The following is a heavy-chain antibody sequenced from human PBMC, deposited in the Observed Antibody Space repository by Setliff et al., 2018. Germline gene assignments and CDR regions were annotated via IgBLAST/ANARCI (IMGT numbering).Heavy chain of an antibody. CDR1: GDSISRSTYY. V-gene: IGHV4-39*02. CDR2: VDRSGNT. J-gene: IGHJ5*02. D-gene: IGHD2-2*01. CDR3: ARDGPHCVTSSCPGAWFDP. Sequence: SETLSLTCTLSGDSISRSTYYWGWIRQSPGKGLEWIGTVDRSGNTFYNPSLKSRVTISVAASKNQFSLKLTSVSAADTAVYYCARDGPHCVTSSCPGAWFDPWGQGILVTVSS.